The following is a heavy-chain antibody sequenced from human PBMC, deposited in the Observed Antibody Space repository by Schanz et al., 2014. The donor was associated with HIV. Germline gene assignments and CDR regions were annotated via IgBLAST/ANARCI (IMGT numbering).Heavy chain of an antibody. CDR3: ARGVYYHGSGSERCFDP. J-gene: IGHJ5*02. V-gene: IGHV4-31*02. D-gene: IGHD3-10*01. Sequence: WTWIRQLPGKGLEWIGYIYYSGSTNYNPSLKSRVTISVDTSKNQFSLKLSSVTAADTAVYYCARGVYYHGSGSERCFDPWGQGTLVTVSS. CDR2: IYYSGST.